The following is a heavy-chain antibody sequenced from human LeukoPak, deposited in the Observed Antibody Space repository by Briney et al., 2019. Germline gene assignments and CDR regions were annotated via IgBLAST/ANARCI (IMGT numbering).Heavy chain of an antibody. J-gene: IGHJ4*02. V-gene: IGHV1-46*01. Sequence: ASVKVSCKASGYTFTSYYMHWVRQAPGQGLEWMGIINPSGGSTSYAQKFQGRVTMTRDTSTSTVYMELSSLRSEDTAVYYCARAQTYYYDSSGADMDYWGQGTLVTVSP. CDR3: ARAQTYYYDSSGADMDY. D-gene: IGHD3-22*01. CDR1: GYTFTSYY. CDR2: INPSGGST.